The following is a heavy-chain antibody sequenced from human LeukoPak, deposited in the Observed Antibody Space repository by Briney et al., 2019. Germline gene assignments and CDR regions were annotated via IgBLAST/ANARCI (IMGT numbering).Heavy chain of an antibody. CDR1: GYTFTDYY. Sequence: GASVKVSCKASGYTFTDYYIHWLRQAPGHGPEWMGWIYPNNGATFYAQKFQGRVMMTTDASIHTTYMELTSLRSDDTAVYYCARDPYPKYSTGWYSNYWGHGTLVTVSS. CDR3: ARDPYPKYSTGWYSNY. J-gene: IGHJ4*01. V-gene: IGHV1-2*02. CDR2: IYPNNGAT. D-gene: IGHD6-19*01.